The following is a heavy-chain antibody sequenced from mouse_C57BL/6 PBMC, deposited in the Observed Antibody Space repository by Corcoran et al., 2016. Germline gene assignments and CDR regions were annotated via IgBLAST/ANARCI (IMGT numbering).Heavy chain of an antibody. CDR1: GYTFTDYN. V-gene: IGHV1-18*01. CDR2: INPNNGGT. CDR3: ARSYGNYYAMDY. J-gene: IGHJ4*01. Sequence: EVQLQQSGPELVKPGASVKIPCKAAGYTFTDYNMDWVKQSHGKSLEWIGDINPNNGGTIYNQKFKGKATLTVDKSSSTAYMELRSLTSEDTAVYYCARSYGNYYAMDYWGQGTSVTVSS. D-gene: IGHD2-1*01.